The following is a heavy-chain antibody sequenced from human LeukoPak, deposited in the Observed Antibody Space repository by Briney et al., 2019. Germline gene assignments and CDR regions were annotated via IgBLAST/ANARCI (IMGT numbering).Heavy chain of an antibody. J-gene: IGHJ6*03. CDR2: TSYDGSRK. CDR3: AKVGSCSSTSCYPIGYYYYYMDV. Sequence: GGSLRLSCTGSGLTFSNYAMHWGRQAPGKGLEWVAVTSYDGSRKDYTDSVKGRFTISRDNSKNTLYLQMNSLRAEDTAVYYCAKVGSCSSTSCYPIGYYYYYMDVWGKGTTVTVSS. D-gene: IGHD2-2*01. CDR1: GLTFSNYA. V-gene: IGHV3-30*04.